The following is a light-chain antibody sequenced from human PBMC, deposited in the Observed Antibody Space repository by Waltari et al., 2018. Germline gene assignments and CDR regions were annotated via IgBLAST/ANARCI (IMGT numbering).Light chain of an antibody. J-gene: IGLJ3*02. Sequence: QSVPTQPPSASGTPGQRVTISCSGSTSNIGSNTVNWYRQHPGTAAKLLIYTNNPRPSVAPDRFSGSKSVTSASLAISGLQSEDEADYYCAAWDDSLICVFGGGTKLTVL. CDR2: TNN. CDR3: AAWDDSLICV. V-gene: IGLV1-44*01. CDR1: TSNIGSNT.